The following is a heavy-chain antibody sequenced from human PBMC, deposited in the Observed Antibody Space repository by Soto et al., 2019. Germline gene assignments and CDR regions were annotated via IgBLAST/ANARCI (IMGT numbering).Heavy chain of an antibody. D-gene: IGHD6-19*01. J-gene: IGHJ2*01. V-gene: IGHV4-39*01. Sequence: QLQLQESGPGLVKPSETLSLTCTVSGGSISSSSYYWGWIRQPPGKGLEWIGSIYYSGRTYYNPSLKSLVTISVDTSKNQFSLKLSSVTAADTAVYYCARQYSSGFSYWYFDLWGRGTLVTVSS. CDR3: ARQYSSGFSYWYFDL. CDR2: IYYSGRT. CDR1: GGSISSSSYY.